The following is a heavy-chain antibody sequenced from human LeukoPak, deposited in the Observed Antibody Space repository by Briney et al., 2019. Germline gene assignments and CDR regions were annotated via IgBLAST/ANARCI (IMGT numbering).Heavy chain of an antibody. CDR2: ISYDGSNK. Sequence: GRSLRLSCAASGFTFSSYAMHWVRQAPGKGLEWVAVISYDGSNKYYADSVKGRFTISRDNPKNTLYLQMNSLRAEDTAVYYCARDLYYYDSSGSPNYYFDYWGQGTLVTVSS. CDR1: GFTFSSYA. D-gene: IGHD3-22*01. J-gene: IGHJ4*02. CDR3: ARDLYYYDSSGSPNYYFDY. V-gene: IGHV3-30-3*01.